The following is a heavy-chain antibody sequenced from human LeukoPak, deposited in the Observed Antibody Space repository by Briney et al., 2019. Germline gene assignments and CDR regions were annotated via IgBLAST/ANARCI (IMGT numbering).Heavy chain of an antibody. Sequence: SETLSLTCTVSGGSISSGDYYWSWIRQPPGKGLEWIGYIYYSGSTYYNPSLKSRVTISVDTSKNQFSLKLSSVTAADTAVYYCARVRSIQLWLALYFDYWGQGTLVTVSS. CDR3: ARVRSIQLWLALYFDY. CDR1: GGSISSGDYY. CDR2: IYYSGST. V-gene: IGHV4-30-4*08. D-gene: IGHD5-18*01. J-gene: IGHJ4*02.